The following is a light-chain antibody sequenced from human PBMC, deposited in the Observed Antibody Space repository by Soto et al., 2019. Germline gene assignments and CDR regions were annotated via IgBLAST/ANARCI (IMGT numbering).Light chain of an antibody. Sequence: QSVLTQPPSASGTPGQRVTISCSGSSSNIGSNTVNWYQHLPGTAPKLLIYSNDQRPSGVPARFSGSKSGTSASLAISGLQSEDEADYYCAAWDDSLNGWVFGGGTKLTVL. J-gene: IGLJ3*02. CDR3: AAWDDSLNGWV. CDR2: SND. CDR1: SSNIGSNT. V-gene: IGLV1-44*01.